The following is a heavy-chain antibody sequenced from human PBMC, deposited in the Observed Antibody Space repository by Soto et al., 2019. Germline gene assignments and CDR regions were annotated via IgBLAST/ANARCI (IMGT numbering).Heavy chain of an antibody. CDR2: IYYAGSF. Sequence: SETLSLTCTVSNGSISPYYWSWIRQSPGKGLEWIGYIYYAGSFTYNPSLKSRVTISLDTSKNEVSLRLTSVTAADTAVYYCARLGGYYQALDSWGQGTLVTVSS. D-gene: IGHD3-22*01. J-gene: IGHJ4*02. CDR3: ARLGGYYQALDS. CDR1: NGSISPYY. V-gene: IGHV4-59*08.